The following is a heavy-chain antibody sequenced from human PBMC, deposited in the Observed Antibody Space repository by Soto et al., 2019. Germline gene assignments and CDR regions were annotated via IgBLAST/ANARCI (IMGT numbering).Heavy chain of an antibody. V-gene: IGHV4-39*01. Sequence: QLQLQESGPGLVKPSETLSLTCIVSGGSISSSSYYWGWIRQAAGEGLEWIGSIYYSGSTYYNPSLKSRVTISVDTSKNQFSLKLSSVTAADTAEYYCASIXXEAGTEIDXXGQGTLVTVSS. J-gene: IGHJ4*02. CDR3: ASIXXEAGTEIDX. D-gene: IGHD6-19*01. CDR2: IYYSGST. CDR1: GGSISSSSYY.